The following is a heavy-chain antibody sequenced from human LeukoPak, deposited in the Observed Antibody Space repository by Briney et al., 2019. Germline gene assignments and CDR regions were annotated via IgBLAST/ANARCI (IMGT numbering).Heavy chain of an antibody. J-gene: IGHJ4*02. D-gene: IGHD5-18*01. CDR2: MNPNSGNT. CDR3: ARGLARTSMVTRGGVRFDY. V-gene: IGHV1-8*01. CDR1: GYTFTSYD. Sequence: GASVKVSCKASGYTFTSYDINRVRQATGQGLEWMGWMNPNSGNTGYAQKFQGRVTMTRNTSISTAYMELSSLRSEDTAVYYCARGLARTSMVTRGGVRFDYWGQGTLVTVSS.